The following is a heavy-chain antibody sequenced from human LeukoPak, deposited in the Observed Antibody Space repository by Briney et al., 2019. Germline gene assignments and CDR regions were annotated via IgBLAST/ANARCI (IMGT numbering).Heavy chain of an antibody. V-gene: IGHV4-4*07. J-gene: IGHJ4*02. D-gene: IGHD4-23*01. CDR3: ARSYGGNPMFFFDS. Sequence: SETLSLTCTVSGGSISSYYWSWIRQPAGEGPEWIGRIYASGSTNYNPSLKSRVTISLDQSMNQFSLKLSSVTAADTAVYYCARSYGGNPMFFFDSWGLGTLVTVSS. CDR1: GGSISSYY. CDR2: IYASGST.